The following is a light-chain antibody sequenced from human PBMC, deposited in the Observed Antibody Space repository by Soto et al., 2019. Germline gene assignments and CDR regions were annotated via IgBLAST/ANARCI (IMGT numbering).Light chain of an antibody. Sequence: QSALAQPASVSGSPGQSITISCTGTSSDVGGYNYVSWYQQHPGKGPKLMIYEVSNRPSGVSNRFSGSKSGNTATLTISGLQAEDEADYYCSSYPSTTTRVFGTGTKV. V-gene: IGLV2-14*03. CDR2: EVS. CDR1: SSDVGGYNY. J-gene: IGLJ1*01. CDR3: SSYPSTTTRV.